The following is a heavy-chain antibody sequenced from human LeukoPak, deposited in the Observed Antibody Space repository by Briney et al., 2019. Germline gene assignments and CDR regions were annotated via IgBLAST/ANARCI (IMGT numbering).Heavy chain of an antibody. J-gene: IGHJ5*02. Sequence: GGSLRLSCAASGFTFSSWVRQAPGKGLEWVSTISGSGGSRSYADSVKGRFTISRDNSKNTLYLQMNSLRAEDTAVYYCAKDNRITMVRGNWFDPWGQGTLVTVSS. V-gene: IGHV3-23*01. CDR2: ISGSGGSR. CDR1: GFTFSS. D-gene: IGHD3-10*01. CDR3: AKDNRITMVRGNWFDP.